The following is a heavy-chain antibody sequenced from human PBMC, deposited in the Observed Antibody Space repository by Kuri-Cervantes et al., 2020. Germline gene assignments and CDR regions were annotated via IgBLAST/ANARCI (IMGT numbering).Heavy chain of an antibody. CDR2: IIPIFGTA. V-gene: IGHV1-69*05. D-gene: IGHD6-6*01. Sequence: SVKVSCKASGGTFSSYAISWVRQAPGQGLEWMGGIIPIFGTANYAQKFQGRVTMTRDTSISTAYMELSRLRSDDTAVYYCAREAGYSSSSTEFDPWGQGTLVTVSS. CDR3: AREAGYSSSSTEFDP. CDR1: GGTFSSYA. J-gene: IGHJ5*02.